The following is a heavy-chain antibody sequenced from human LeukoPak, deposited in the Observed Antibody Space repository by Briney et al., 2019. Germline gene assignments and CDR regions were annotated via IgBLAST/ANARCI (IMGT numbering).Heavy chain of an antibody. J-gene: IGHJ5*02. CDR3: ARDLVGRYCSGGSCYDNWFDP. D-gene: IGHD2-15*01. CDR2: IYTTGST. V-gene: IGHV4-4*07. Sequence: SETLSLTCTVSGGSISSYYWNWIRQPAGKGLEWIGRIYTTGSTNYNPSLKSRVTMSVDTSKNQFSLKLSSVTAADTAVYYCARDLVGRYCSGGSCYDNWFDPWGQGTLATVSS. CDR1: GGSISSYY.